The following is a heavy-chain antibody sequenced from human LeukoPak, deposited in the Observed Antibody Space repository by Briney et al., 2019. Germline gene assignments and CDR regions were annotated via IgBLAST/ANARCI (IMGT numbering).Heavy chain of an antibody. Sequence: PSETLSLTCTVSGGSISSSSYYWGWIRQPPGKGLEWIGSIYYSGSTYYNPSLKSRVTISVDTSKNQFSLELSSVTAADTAVYYCARAEYDFWSGYRYHFDYWGQGTLVTVSS. CDR2: IYYSGST. J-gene: IGHJ4*02. V-gene: IGHV4-39*01. CDR3: ARAEYDFWSGYRYHFDY. D-gene: IGHD3-3*01. CDR1: GGSISSSSYY.